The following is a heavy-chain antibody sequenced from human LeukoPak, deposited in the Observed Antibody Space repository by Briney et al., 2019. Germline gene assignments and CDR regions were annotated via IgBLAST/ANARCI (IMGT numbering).Heavy chain of an antibody. D-gene: IGHD4-23*01. Sequence: PGGSLRLSCVASGFTFSSDAMNWVRQAPGKGLEWVSSISSSSSYIYYADSVKGRFTISRDNAKNSLYLQMNSLRAEDTAVYYCARVTVVTPGGAFDIWGQGTMVTVSS. CDR2: ISSSSSYI. J-gene: IGHJ3*02. CDR3: ARVTVVTPGGAFDI. CDR1: GFTFSSDA. V-gene: IGHV3-21*01.